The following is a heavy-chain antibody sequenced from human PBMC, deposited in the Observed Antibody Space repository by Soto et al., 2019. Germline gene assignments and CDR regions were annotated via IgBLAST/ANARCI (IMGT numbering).Heavy chain of an antibody. D-gene: IGHD6-19*01. CDR3: AKDQGIAVAGTKVPWYGMDV. CDR2: ISGSGGST. Sequence: PGGAPRLSHAASGFTLCSYALSGVRPGPGKGVGGVSAISGSGGSTYYADSVKGRFTISRDNSKNTLYLQMYSLRAEDTAVYYCAKDQGIAVAGTKVPWYGMDVWGQGTTVTVSS. CDR1: GFTLCSYA. J-gene: IGHJ6*02. V-gene: IGHV3-23*01.